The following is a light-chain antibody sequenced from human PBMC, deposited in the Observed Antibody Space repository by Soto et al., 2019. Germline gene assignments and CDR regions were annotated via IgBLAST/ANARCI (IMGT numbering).Light chain of an antibody. J-gene: IGKJ1*01. CDR3: QQYGSSGT. V-gene: IGKV3-11*01. CDR2: DAS. Sequence: EIVLTQSPATLSLSPGERATLSCRASQSVSSYLACYQQKPGQAPRLLIYDASNRATGIPARFSGSGSGTDFTLTISRLEPEDFAVYYCQQYGSSGTFGQGTKVDIK. CDR1: QSVSSY.